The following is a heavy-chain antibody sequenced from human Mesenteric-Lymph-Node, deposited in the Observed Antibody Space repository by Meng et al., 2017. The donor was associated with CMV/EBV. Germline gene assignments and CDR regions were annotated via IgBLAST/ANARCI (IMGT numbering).Heavy chain of an antibody. D-gene: IGHD3-22*01. CDR1: GAPFSSYA. Sequence: ASGAPFSSYAISWVRQAPGQGLEWVGRLIPILGIANSAPTFQGRVTITADTSTSTAYMELSSLRSEDTAVYYCARVSYYYDSSGIDYWGQGTLVTVSS. CDR2: LIPILGIA. CDR3: ARVSYYYDSSGIDY. J-gene: IGHJ4*02. V-gene: IGHV1-69*04.